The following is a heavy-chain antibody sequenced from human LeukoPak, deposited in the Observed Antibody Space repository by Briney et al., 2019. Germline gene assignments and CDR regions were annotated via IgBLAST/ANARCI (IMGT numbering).Heavy chain of an antibody. D-gene: IGHD3-10*01. CDR1: GGSISGYY. CDR2: INHSGST. CDR3: AREGDLWFGELPGAFDI. V-gene: IGHV4-34*01. Sequence: PSETLSLTCTVSGGSISGYYWSWIRQPPGKGLEWIGEINHSGSTNYNPSLKSRVTISVDTSKNQFSLKLSSVTAADTAVYYCAREGDLWFGELPGAFDIWGQGTMVTVSS. J-gene: IGHJ3*02.